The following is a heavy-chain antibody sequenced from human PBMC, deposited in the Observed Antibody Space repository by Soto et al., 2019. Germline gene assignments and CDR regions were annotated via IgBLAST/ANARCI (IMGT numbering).Heavy chain of an antibody. CDR2: INPNSGGT. CDR1: GYIFTVYY. V-gene: IGHV1-2*02. Sequence: AAVKVSCKASGYIFTVYYMHWVRQAPGQGLEWMGWINPNSGGTNYAQKFQGRVTMTRDTSIRTAYMELSRLRSDDTAVYYCARQGSGSNWLDPWGQGTLVTGSS. D-gene: IGHD3-10*01. J-gene: IGHJ5*02. CDR3: ARQGSGSNWLDP.